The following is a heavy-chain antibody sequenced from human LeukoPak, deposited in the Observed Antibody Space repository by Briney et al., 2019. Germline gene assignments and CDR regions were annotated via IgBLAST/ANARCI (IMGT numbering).Heavy chain of an antibody. Sequence: GGSLRLSCAASGFTFSDYYMSWIRQAPGKGLEWVSYISSSGSTIYYADSVRGRFTISRDNAKNSLYLQMNSLRAEDTAVYYCARRAGAYSHPYDYWGQGTLVTVSS. D-gene: IGHD4/OR15-4a*01. CDR1: GFTFSDYY. V-gene: IGHV3-11*01. J-gene: IGHJ4*02. CDR3: ARRAGAYSHPYDY. CDR2: ISSSGSTI.